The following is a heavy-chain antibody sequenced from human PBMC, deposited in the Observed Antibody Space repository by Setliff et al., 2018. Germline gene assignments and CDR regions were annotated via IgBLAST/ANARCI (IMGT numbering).Heavy chain of an antibody. V-gene: IGHV3-11*04. CDR2: ISGTASSK. D-gene: IGHD4-17*01. CDR1: GFTFSDYY. CDR3: ARMGDYDPYYFDS. J-gene: IGHJ4*02. Sequence: GGSLRLSCAASGFTFSDYYMSWIRQAPGKGLEWVSYISGTASSKYYADSVKGRFTISRDNAKNSLYLQINSLRADDTAVYYCARMGDYDPYYFDSWGQGTLVTVSS.